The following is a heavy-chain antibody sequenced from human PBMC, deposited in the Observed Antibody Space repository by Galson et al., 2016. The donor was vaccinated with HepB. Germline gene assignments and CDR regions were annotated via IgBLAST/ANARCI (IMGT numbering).Heavy chain of an antibody. V-gene: IGHV3-23*01. CDR1: GFTFSTYA. Sequence: SLRLSCAASGFTFSTYAMSWVRLAPGKGLEWVSAISGSGGSTYYADSVKGRFTISRDNSENTVYLQVNSLRAEDTAVYYCAKEYGVFDYWGQGTLVTVSS. CDR2: ISGSGGST. J-gene: IGHJ4*02. CDR3: AKEYGVFDY. D-gene: IGHD4-17*01.